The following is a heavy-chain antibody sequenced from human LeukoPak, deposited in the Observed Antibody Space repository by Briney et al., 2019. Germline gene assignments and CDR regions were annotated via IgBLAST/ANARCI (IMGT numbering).Heavy chain of an antibody. CDR3: ARGDSSIQSPFDY. CDR2: INEDGSEK. D-gene: IGHD6-13*01. V-gene: IGHV3-7*01. Sequence: PGGSLRLSCAASGFTLSRYWMSWVRQAPGKGLEWVANINEDGSEKFYVDSAKGRFSMPRDNARNSLYLQMNSLRAEDTAVYYCARGDSSIQSPFDYWGQGTLVTVSS. J-gene: IGHJ4*02. CDR1: GFTLSRYW.